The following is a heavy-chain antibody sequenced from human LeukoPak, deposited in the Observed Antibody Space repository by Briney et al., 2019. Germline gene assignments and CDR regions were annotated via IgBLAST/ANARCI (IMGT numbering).Heavy chain of an antibody. V-gene: IGHV3-21*04. D-gene: IGHD3/OR15-3a*01. J-gene: IGHJ3*02. Sequence: DPGGSLRLSCAASGFTFSSYSMNWVRQAPGKGLEWVSSIGSSSYIYYTDSVKGRFTISRDNAKNSLYLQMNSLRAEDTALYYCARATDSDAFDIWGQGTMVTVSS. CDR1: GFTFSSYS. CDR2: IGSSSYI. CDR3: ARATDSDAFDI.